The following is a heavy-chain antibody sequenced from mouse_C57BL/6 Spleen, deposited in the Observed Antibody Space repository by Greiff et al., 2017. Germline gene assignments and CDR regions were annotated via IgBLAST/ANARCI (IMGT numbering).Heavy chain of an antibody. CDR3: AVFDD. V-gene: IGHV1-61*01. CDR2: IYPSDSET. Sequence: QVQLQQPGAELVKPGSSVKLSCKASGYTFTSYWMDWVKQRPGQGLEWIGNIYPSDSETHYNQKFKDKATLTVDKSSSTAYMQLSSLTAEDSAVYYCAVFDDWGKGTTLTVSS. CDR1: GYTFTSYW. J-gene: IGHJ2*01.